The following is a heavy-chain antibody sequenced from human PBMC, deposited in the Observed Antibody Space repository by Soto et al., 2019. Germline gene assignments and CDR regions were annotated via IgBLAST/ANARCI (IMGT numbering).Heavy chain of an antibody. D-gene: IGHD5-18*01. CDR2: ITTSSTL. V-gene: IGHV3-11*01. Sequence: GGSLRLSCAASGFTFSDHNMAWIRQAPGKGLEWLSYITTSSTLYYAVSVKGRFTMSRDNAKNSLYLLMNSLRVEDTAVYYCAKNQGYGYGHPYYFDYWGQGALVTVSS. CDR3: AKNQGYGYGHPYYFDY. J-gene: IGHJ4*02. CDR1: GFTFSDHN.